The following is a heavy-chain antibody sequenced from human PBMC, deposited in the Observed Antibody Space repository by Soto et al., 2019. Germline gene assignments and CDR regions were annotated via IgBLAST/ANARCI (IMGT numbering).Heavy chain of an antibody. Sequence: PSETLSLTCTVSGGSISSGGYYWSWIRQPPGKGLEWIGEINHSGSTNYNPSLKSRVTISVDTSKNQFSLKLSSVTAADTAVYYCARGRITMVRGPRNWFDPWGQGTLVTVSS. CDR2: INHSGST. V-gene: IGHV4-39*07. CDR3: ARGRITMVRGPRNWFDP. CDR1: GGSISSGGYY. J-gene: IGHJ5*02. D-gene: IGHD3-10*01.